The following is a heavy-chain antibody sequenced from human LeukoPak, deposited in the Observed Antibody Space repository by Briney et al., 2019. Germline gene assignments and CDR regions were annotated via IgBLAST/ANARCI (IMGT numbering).Heavy chain of an antibody. CDR2: ISSGSSTI. CDR1: GFTFSSYG. J-gene: IGHJ4*02. CDR3: ARDRGVTYTYY. V-gene: IGHV3-48*01. D-gene: IGHD2-21*02. Sequence: GGSLRLSCAASGFTFSSYGMNWVRQAPGKGLEVTAYISSGSSTIEYADSVKGRFTVSRDNAKNSLSLQMNNLRTEDTAVYYCARDRGVTYTYYWGQGTLVTVSS.